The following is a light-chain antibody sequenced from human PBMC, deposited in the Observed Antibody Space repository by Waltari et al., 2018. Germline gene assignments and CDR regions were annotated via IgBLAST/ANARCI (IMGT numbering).Light chain of an antibody. CDR1: TPNTGPNT. Sequence: QSVLTQPPSASGTPGQRVTLACSGGTPNTGPNTVTWYQQLPGTAPKLLIYSNNQRPSGVPDRFSGSKSGTSASLAISGLQSEDEADYYCATWDDTLNVWMFGGGTKLTVL. V-gene: IGLV1-44*01. J-gene: IGLJ3*02. CDR2: SNN. CDR3: ATWDDTLNVWM.